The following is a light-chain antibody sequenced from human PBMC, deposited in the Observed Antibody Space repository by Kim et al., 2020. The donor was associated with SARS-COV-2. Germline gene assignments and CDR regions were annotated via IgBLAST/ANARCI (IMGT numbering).Light chain of an antibody. CDR2: LNSDGSH. CDR3: QTWLTGPWV. V-gene: IGLV4-69*02. CDR1: SGYSNYA. J-gene: IGLJ3*02. Sequence: QLVLTQSPSASSSLGASVKLTCTLNSGYSNYAVAWHQQQPEKGPRYLMKLNSDGSHSKGDGIPDRFSGSSSGAERYLTISSLQSEDEADYYCQTWLTGPWVFGGRTQLTVL.